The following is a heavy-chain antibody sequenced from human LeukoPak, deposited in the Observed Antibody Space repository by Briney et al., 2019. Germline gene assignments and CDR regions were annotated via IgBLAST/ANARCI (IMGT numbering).Heavy chain of an antibody. V-gene: IGHV1-2*02. Sequence: ASVKVSCKASGYTFTNYYIHWVRQAPRQGLEWMGWINPNSGGTSSAQKFQGRVTMTRDTSISTAYMELTRLRSDDTAVYYCARGPHWDPHFDYWGQGTLVTVSS. CDR1: GYTFTNYY. CDR2: INPNSGGT. J-gene: IGHJ4*02. CDR3: ARGPHWDPHFDY. D-gene: IGHD7-27*01.